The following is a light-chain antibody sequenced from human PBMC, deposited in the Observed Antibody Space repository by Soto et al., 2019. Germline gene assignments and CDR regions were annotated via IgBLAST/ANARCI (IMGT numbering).Light chain of an antibody. J-gene: IGLJ2*01. CDR1: SSDVGGYNY. CDR3: SSSTSSSTLMV. V-gene: IGLV2-14*01. Sequence: QSVLTQPASVSGSPGQSITISCTGTSSDVGGYNYVSWYQQHPARAPKLMIYDVSDRPSGVSNRFSGSKSGNTASLTISGPQAEDEADYYCSSSTSSSTLMVFGGGTKLTVL. CDR2: DVS.